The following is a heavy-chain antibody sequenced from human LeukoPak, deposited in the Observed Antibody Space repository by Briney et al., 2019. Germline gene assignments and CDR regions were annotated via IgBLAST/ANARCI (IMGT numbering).Heavy chain of an antibody. CDR3: ASSRAYSNSLWYYYMDV. D-gene: IGHD2-2*01. V-gene: IGHV4-39*01. Sequence: PSETLSLTCTVSGGSISSSNYYWGWIRQPPGKGPEWIGSIYYSGRTYYNPSLKSRVTISVDTSKNQFSLKLTSVTAADTAVYYCASSRAYSNSLWYYYMDVWGKGTTVTVSS. J-gene: IGHJ6*03. CDR1: GGSISSSNYY. CDR2: IYYSGRT.